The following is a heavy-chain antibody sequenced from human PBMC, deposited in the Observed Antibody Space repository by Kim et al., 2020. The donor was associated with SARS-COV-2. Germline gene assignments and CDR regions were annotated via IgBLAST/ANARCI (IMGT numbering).Heavy chain of an antibody. CDR2: INHSGST. V-gene: IGHV4-34*01. CDR3: ATTIVHDYSNLRWFDP. Sequence: SETLSLTCAVYGGSFSGYYWSWIRQPPGKGLEWIGEINHSGSTNYNPSLKSRVTISVDTSKNQFSLKLSSVTAADTAVYYCATTIVHDYSNLRWFDPWGQGTLVTVSS. CDR1: GGSFSGYY. J-gene: IGHJ5*02. D-gene: IGHD4-4*01.